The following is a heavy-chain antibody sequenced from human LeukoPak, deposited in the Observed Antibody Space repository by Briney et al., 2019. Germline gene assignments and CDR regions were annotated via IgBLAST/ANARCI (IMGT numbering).Heavy chain of an antibody. CDR3: ASAPYYYGSGIPAF. J-gene: IGHJ4*02. Sequence: ASVKVSCKASGYTFTGYYMHWVRQPPGQGLEWMGWINPNSGGTNYAQKFQGRVTMTRDTSISTAYMELSRLRSDDTAVYYCASAPYYYGSGIPAFWGQGTLVTVSS. CDR2: INPNSGGT. CDR1: GYTFTGYY. D-gene: IGHD3-10*01. V-gene: IGHV1-2*02.